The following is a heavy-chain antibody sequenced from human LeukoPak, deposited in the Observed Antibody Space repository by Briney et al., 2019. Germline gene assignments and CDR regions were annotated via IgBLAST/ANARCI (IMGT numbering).Heavy chain of an antibody. CDR3: ARGVWAMVRGVTIFDY. Sequence: ASVKVSCKASGGTFISYAISWVRQAPGQGLEWMGGIIPIFGTANYAQKFQGRVTITADESTSTAYMELSSLRSEDTAVYYCARGVWAMVRGVTIFDYWGQGTLVTVSS. J-gene: IGHJ4*02. CDR2: IIPIFGTA. D-gene: IGHD3-10*01. V-gene: IGHV1-69*13. CDR1: GGTFISYA.